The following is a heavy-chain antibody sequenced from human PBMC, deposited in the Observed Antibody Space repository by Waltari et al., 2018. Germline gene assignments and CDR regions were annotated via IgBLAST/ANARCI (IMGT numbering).Heavy chain of an antibody. D-gene: IGHD5-12*01. CDR3: ARDQKFDSGYAY. V-gene: IGHV3-23*04. CDR2: IRGSGVRK. J-gene: IGHJ4*02. CDR1: GYTFTSYG. Sequence: VQLVQSGAEVKKPGASVKVSCKASGYTFTSYGISWVRQAPGKGLEWVSAIRGSGVRKYYADSVKGRFTNSRDNSKNTLYLQMNSLRAEDTAVYYCARDQKFDSGYAYWGQGTLVTVSS.